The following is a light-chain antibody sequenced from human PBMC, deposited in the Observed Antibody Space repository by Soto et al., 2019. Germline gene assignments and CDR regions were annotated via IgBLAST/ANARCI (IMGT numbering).Light chain of an antibody. CDR3: QSYDSSLSTWV. J-gene: IGLJ3*02. CDR2: GNS. V-gene: IGLV1-40*01. Sequence: QSVLTQPPSVSGAPGQRVTISCTGSSSNIGAGYDVHWYQQLPGTAPKLLIYGNSNRPSVVPDRFSGSKSGTSASLAITGLQAEDEADYYCQSYDSSLSTWVFGGGTQLTVL. CDR1: SSNIGAGYD.